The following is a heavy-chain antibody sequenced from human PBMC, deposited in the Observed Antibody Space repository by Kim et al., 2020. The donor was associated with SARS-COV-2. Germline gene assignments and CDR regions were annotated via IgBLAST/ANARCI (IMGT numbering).Heavy chain of an antibody. J-gene: IGHJ4*02. D-gene: IGHD3-3*01. CDR3: ARDRNDFWSGYFDY. V-gene: IGHV3-7*03. Sequence: GGSLRLSCAASGLIFSNYWMSWVRQAPGKGLEWVANIKKDGSEKYYVDSVKGRFTISRDNAKNSLYLQMNSLRVEDTAMYYCARDRNDFWSGYFDYWGRGTLVTVSS. CDR2: IKKDGSEK. CDR1: GLIFSNYW.